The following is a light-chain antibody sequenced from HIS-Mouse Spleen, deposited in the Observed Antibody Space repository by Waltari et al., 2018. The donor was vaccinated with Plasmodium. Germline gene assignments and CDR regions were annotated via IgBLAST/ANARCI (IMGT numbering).Light chain of an antibody. V-gene: IGKV3-15*01. J-gene: IGKJ3*01. CDR2: GAS. Sequence: EIVMTQSPATLSVSPGERATLSCRASQSVSSNLAWYQQKPGQAPGLLIYGASTRATGIPARFSGSGSGTEFTLTISSLQSEDFAVYYCQQYNNWSFTFGPGTKVDIK. CDR3: QQYNNWSFT. CDR1: QSVSSN.